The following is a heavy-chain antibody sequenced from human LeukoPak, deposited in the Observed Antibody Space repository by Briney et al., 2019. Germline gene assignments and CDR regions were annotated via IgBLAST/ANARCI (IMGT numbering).Heavy chain of an antibody. CDR3: ARDRYYYDSSGYYSGYFDY. CDR2: FYYSGST. V-gene: IGHV4-61*01. CDR1: GGSFSSGSYY. Sequence: SETLSLTCTVSGGSFSSGSYYWGWLRQPPGTGLEWIGYFYYSGSTNYNPSLKSRVTISVDTSKNQFSLKLSSVTAADTAVYYCARDRYYYDSSGYYSGYFDYWGQGTLVTVSS. J-gene: IGHJ4*02. D-gene: IGHD3-22*01.